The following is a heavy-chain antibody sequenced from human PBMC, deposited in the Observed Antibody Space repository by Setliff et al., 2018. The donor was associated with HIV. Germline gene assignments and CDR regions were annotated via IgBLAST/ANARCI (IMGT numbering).Heavy chain of an antibody. CDR3: ARAAAGNTGPFDL. V-gene: IGHV4-38-2*01. Sequence: SETLSLTCAVSAYSISSGYYWSWIRQPAGKGLEWIGRVSSRGDTNYNPSLKSRVTMSVDTSKNQFSLKLTSVTASDTAVYYCARAAAGNTGPFDLWGQGSPVTVSS. D-gene: IGHD4-17*01. CDR2: VSSRGDT. CDR1: AYSISSGYY. J-gene: IGHJ4*02.